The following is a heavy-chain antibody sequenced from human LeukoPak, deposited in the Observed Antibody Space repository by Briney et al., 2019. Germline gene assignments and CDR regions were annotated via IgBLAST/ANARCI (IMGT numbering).Heavy chain of an antibody. CDR3: ARGSVLRFLEWSRGEYFQH. Sequence: SETLSLTCTVSGGSISSSSYCWGWIRQPPGKGLEWIGSIYYSGSTNYNPSLKSRVTISVDTSKNQFSLKLSSVTAADTAVYYCARGSVLRFLEWSRGEYFQHWGQGTLVTVSS. J-gene: IGHJ1*01. V-gene: IGHV4-39*07. CDR2: IYYSGST. CDR1: GGSISSSSYC. D-gene: IGHD3-3*01.